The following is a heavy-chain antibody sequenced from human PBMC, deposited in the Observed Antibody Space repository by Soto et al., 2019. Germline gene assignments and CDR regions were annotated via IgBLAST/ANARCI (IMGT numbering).Heavy chain of an antibody. V-gene: IGHV3-7*01. D-gene: IGHD6-19*01. CDR3: MADHGGW. Sequence: EVQLVESGGDLVQPGGSLRLSCGASGFTFNTYWMNWVRQAPGMGLEWVANIKSDGSEKYYVDSVKGRFTISRDNTKNTLYLHMNSLRGEVTAMYLCMADHGGWWGPGTLVPVSS. CDR1: GFTFNTYW. CDR2: IKSDGSEK. J-gene: IGHJ4*02.